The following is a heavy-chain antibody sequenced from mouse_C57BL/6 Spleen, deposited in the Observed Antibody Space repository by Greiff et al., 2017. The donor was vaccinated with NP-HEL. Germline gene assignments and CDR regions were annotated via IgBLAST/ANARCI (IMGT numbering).Heavy chain of an antibody. CDR2: IYPGNSDT. Sequence: VQLKESGTVLARPGASVKMSCKTSGYTFTSYWMHWVKQRPGQGLEWIGAIYPGNSDTSYNQKFKGKAKLTAVTSASTAYMELSSLTKEDSAVYYCTRSIYYDYDGEYYYAMDYWGQGTSVTVSS. J-gene: IGHJ4*01. V-gene: IGHV1-5*01. CDR3: TRSIYYDYDGEYYYAMDY. D-gene: IGHD2-4*01. CDR1: GYTFTSYW.